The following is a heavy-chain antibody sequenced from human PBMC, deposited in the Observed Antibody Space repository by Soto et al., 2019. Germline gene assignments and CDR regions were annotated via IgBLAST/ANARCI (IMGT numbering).Heavy chain of an antibody. D-gene: IGHD3-9*01. CDR1: GGSISSSSYY. CDR3: ARLPSWLRPSYYDIGWPY. J-gene: IGHJ4*02. V-gene: IGHV4-39*01. Sequence: SETLSLTCTVSGGSISSSSYYWGWIRQPPGKGLEWIGSIYYSGSTYYNPSLKSRVTISVDTSKNQFSLKLSSVTAADTAVYYCARLPSWLRPSYYDIGWPYWGQGTLVTVSS. CDR2: IYYSGST.